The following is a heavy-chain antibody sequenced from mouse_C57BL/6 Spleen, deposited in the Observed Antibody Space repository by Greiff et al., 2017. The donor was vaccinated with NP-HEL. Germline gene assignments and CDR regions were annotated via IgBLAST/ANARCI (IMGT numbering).Heavy chain of an antibody. CDR3: ARYPYYYGSSYVDAMDY. CDR2: IYPGSGST. J-gene: IGHJ4*01. Sequence: VQLQQPGAELVKPGASVKMSCKASGYTFTRYWITWVKQRPGQGLEWIGDIYPGSGSTNYNEKFKSKATLTVDTSSSTAYMQLSSLTSEDSAVYYCARYPYYYGSSYVDAMDYWGQGTSVTVSS. D-gene: IGHD1-1*01. CDR1: GYTFTRYW. V-gene: IGHV1-55*01.